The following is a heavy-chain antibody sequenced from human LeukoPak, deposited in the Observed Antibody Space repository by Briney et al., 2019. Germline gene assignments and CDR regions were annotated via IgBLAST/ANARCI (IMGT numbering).Heavy chain of an antibody. Sequence: ASVKVSCKASGGTFSSYAISWVRQAPGQGLEWMGRTIPILGIANYAQKFQGRVTITADKSTSTAYMELSSLRSEDTAVYYCARVFNWFDPWGQGTLVTVSS. CDR3: ARVFNWFDP. CDR2: TIPILGIA. CDR1: GGTFSSYA. J-gene: IGHJ5*02. V-gene: IGHV1-69*04.